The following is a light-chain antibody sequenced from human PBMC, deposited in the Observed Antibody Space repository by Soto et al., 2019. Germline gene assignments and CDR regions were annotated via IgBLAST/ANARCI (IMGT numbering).Light chain of an antibody. CDR3: QQYGSSPWT. V-gene: IGKV3-11*01. CDR2: DAY. CDR1: QSISSY. J-gene: IGKJ1*01. Sequence: ESVLTHSAAALSLSPGERATLYCRASQSISSYLAWYQQKPGQAPRLLIYDAYNRATGIPPRFSGSGSGTDFTLTISSLEPEESAVYYCQQYGSSPWTFGQGTKVDI.